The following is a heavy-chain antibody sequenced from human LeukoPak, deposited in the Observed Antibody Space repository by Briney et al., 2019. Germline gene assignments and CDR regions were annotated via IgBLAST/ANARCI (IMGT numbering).Heavy chain of an antibody. CDR1: GFTFSTYC. J-gene: IGHJ4*02. CDR2: ICPDGTVT. CDR3: VRDFRSADY. Sequence: GGSLRLSCAASGFTFSTYCMHWVRQAPGKGPMWVSRICPDGTVTNYADSVKARFIISRDNARNTVYLQMNSLRVEDTAVYYCVRDFRSADYWGRGTLVTVSS. V-gene: IGHV3-74*01.